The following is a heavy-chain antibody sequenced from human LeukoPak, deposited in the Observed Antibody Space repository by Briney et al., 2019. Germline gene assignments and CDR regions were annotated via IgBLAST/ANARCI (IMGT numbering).Heavy chain of an antibody. CDR2: ISGSGGST. CDR1: GFTFSSYA. Sequence: GGSLRLSCAASGFTFSSYAMSWVRQAPGQGLVWVSAISGSGGSTYYADSVKGRFTISRDNSKNTLYLQMNSLRAEDTAVYYCAKDGGGYYDSSGTDAFDIWGQGTMVTVSS. J-gene: IGHJ3*02. D-gene: IGHD3-22*01. CDR3: AKDGGGYYDSSGTDAFDI. V-gene: IGHV3-23*01.